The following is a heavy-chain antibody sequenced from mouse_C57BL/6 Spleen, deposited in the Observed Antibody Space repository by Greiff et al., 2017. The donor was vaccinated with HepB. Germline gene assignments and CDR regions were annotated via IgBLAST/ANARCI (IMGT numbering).Heavy chain of an antibody. CDR3: ARRLPYAMDY. Sequence: VQLQQSGPELVKPGASVKISCKASGYTFTDYYMNWVKQSHGKSLEWIGDINPNNGGTSYKQKFKGKATLTVDKSSSTAYMELRRLTSEDSAVYYFARRLPYAMDYWGQGTSVTVSS. D-gene: IGHD1-2*01. J-gene: IGHJ4*01. CDR1: GYTFTDYY. V-gene: IGHV1-26*01. CDR2: INPNNGGT.